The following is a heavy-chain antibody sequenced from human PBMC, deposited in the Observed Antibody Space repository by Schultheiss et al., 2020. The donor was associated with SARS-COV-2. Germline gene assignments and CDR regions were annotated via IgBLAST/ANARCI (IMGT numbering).Heavy chain of an antibody. J-gene: IGHJ4*02. Sequence: GGSLRLSCAASGFTFSSYAMSWVRQAPGKGLEWVAVISYDGSNKYYADSVKGRFTISRDNSKNTLYLQMNSLRAEDTAVYYCAKERQQLIFDYWGQGTLVTVSS. CDR3: AKERQQLIFDY. CDR1: GFTFSSYA. CDR2: ISYDGSNK. V-gene: IGHV3-30*18. D-gene: IGHD2-21*01.